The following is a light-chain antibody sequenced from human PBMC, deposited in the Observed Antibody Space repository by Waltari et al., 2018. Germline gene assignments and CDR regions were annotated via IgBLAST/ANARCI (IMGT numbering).Light chain of an antibody. CDR1: QGIRND. J-gene: IGKJ3*01. V-gene: IGKV1-17*01. CDR3: LQHSTYPFT. CDR2: GAS. Sequence: SVSGSPGQSVTITCRASQGIRNDLGWFQQKPGKAPRRLIYGASALEDGVPSRFSGSGSGTDFTLTIVSLQPEDFATYYCLQHSTYPFTFGPGTKVDVK.